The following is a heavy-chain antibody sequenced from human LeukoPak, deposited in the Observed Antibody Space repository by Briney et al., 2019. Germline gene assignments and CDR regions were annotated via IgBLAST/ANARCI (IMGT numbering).Heavy chain of an antibody. D-gene: IGHD3-10*01. J-gene: IGHJ4*02. CDR3: ARGVPDYYGSGSYYNSIYYFDY. V-gene: IGHV4-4*07. CDR1: GGSISSYY. Sequence: SETLSLTCTVSGGSISSYYWSWIRQPAGKGLEWIGRIYTSGSTNYNPSLKSRVTMSVDTSKNQFSLKLSSVTAADTAVYYCARGVPDYYGSGSYYNSIYYFDYWGQGTLVTVSS. CDR2: IYTSGST.